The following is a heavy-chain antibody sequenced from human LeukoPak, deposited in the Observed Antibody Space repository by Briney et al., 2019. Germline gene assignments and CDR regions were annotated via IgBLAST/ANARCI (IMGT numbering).Heavy chain of an antibody. D-gene: IGHD3-10*01. CDR1: GFTFSSYG. CDR2: IRYDGSNK. CDR3: ARDYYGSGSYYNLQLA. J-gene: IGHJ5*02. V-gene: IGHV3-30*02. Sequence: GGSLRLSCAASGFTFSSYGMHWVRQAPGKGLEWVSFIRYDGSNKYYADSVKGRFTISRDNAKNSLYLQMNSLRAEDTAVYYCARDYYGSGSYYNLQLAWGQGTLVTVSS.